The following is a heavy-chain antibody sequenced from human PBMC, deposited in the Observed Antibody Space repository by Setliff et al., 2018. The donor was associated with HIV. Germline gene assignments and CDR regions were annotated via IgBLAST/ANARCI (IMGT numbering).Heavy chain of an antibody. CDR1: GGLISSSGSY. CDR2: IYSTGRT. CDR3: ATPGYDDDVFGYFRF. D-gene: IGHD5-12*01. J-gene: IGHJ1*01. Sequence: PSETLSLTCTVSGGLISSSGSYWGWIRRPPGKGLEWIGNIYSTGRTYYKLSLESRVTISIDTSKNQLSLNVNSVTAADTATYYCATPGYDDDVFGYFRFWGRGTLVTVSS. V-gene: IGHV4-39*01.